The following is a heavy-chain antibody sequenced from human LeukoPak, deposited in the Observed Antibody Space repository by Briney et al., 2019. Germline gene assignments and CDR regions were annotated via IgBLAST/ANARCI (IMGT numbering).Heavy chain of an antibody. CDR3: ARAVWSGSPYYFDY. J-gene: IGHJ4*02. CDR2: ISSSGSTI. V-gene: IGHV3-48*03. CDR1: GFTFSSYE. D-gene: IGHD3-3*01. Sequence: GSLRLSCAASGFTFSSYEMNWVRQAPGKGLEWVSYISSSGSTIYYADSVKGRFTISRDNAKNSLYLQMNSLRAEDTAVYYCARAVWSGSPYYFDYWGQGTLVTVSS.